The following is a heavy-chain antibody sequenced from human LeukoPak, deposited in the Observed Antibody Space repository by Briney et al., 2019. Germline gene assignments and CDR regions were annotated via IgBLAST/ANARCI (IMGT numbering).Heavy chain of an antibody. V-gene: IGHV3-53*05. D-gene: IGHD3-9*01. CDR1: GFTVSSNY. Sequence: HPGGSLRLSCAASGFTVSSNYMSWVRQAPGRGLGWVSVIYSGGSTYADTGKGRFTISRDNSKKTLHPQMTSLKAEETAVCFCVRGGYYNILTGFGARILGFDYWGKGPLVNVSS. CDR3: VRGGYYNILTGFGARILGFDY. CDR2: IYSGGST. J-gene: IGHJ4*02.